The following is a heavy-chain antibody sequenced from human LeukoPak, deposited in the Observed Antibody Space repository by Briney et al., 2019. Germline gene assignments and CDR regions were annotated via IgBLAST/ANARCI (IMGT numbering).Heavy chain of an antibody. V-gene: IGHV3-11*04. J-gene: IGHJ4*02. CDR2: IGSSDSSI. Sequence: PGGSLRLSCAASGFTFSDFYMSWIRQAPGKGLEWVSYIGSSDSSIKYANSVKGRFTISRDNAKSSLYLQMNSLRAEGTAVYYCARGVSHYDFWSGYFWGQGTLVTVSS. CDR3: ARGVSHYDFWSGYF. CDR1: GFTFSDFY. D-gene: IGHD3-3*01.